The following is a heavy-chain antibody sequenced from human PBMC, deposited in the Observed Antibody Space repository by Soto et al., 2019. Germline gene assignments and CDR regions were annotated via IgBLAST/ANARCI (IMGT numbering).Heavy chain of an antibody. V-gene: IGHV4-59*01. J-gene: IGHJ4*02. CDR2: IYYSGST. Sequence: SETLSLTCTVSGGSISSYYWSWIRQPPGKGLEWIGYIYYSGSTNYNPSLKSRVTISVDTSKSQFSLKLSSVTAADTAVYYCARVWGGWAFDYWGQGTLVTVSS. D-gene: IGHD6-19*01. CDR1: GGSISSYY. CDR3: ARVWGGWAFDY.